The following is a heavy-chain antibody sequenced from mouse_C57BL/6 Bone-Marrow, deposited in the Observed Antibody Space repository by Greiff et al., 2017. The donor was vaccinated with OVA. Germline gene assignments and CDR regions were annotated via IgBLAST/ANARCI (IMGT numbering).Heavy chain of an antibody. Sequence: QVQLKESGPGLVQPSQSLSITCTVSGFSLTSYGLHWVRQSPGKGLEWLGVIWSGGSTDYNAAFISRLSISKDNSKSQVFFKMNSLQADDTAIYYCARGYGSSFYYFDYWGQGTTLTVSS. CDR1: GFSLTSYG. CDR2: IWSGGST. V-gene: IGHV2-2*01. J-gene: IGHJ2*01. CDR3: ARGYGSSFYYFDY. D-gene: IGHD1-1*01.